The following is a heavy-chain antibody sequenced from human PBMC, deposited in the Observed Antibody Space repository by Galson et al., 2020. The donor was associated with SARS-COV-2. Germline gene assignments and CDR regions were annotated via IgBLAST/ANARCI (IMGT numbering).Heavy chain of an antibody. Sequence: GGSLRLSCAASGFTFSNAWMSWVRQAPGKGLEWVGRSKSKTDGGTTDHAAPVKGSFTISRDDSKNTLYLQMNSLKTEDTGVYYCTKFSYDSSGYKGFDYWGQGTLVTVSS. V-gene: IGHV3-15*01. J-gene: IGHJ4*02. CDR2: SKSKTDGGTT. D-gene: IGHD3-22*01. CDR1: GFTFSNAW. CDR3: TKFSYDSSGYKGFDY.